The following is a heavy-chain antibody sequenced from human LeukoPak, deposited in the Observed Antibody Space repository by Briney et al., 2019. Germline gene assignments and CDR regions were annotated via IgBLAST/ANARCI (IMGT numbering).Heavy chain of an antibody. D-gene: IGHD1-1*01. Sequence: GGALKISLKASGYMFTTYWIGWVRQMLGKGLEWMGFIYTGDSGTRYSPSFQGQVTISADKSITTAFLQWSSLKASDTAMYHCARLLLATGPDYWGQGTLVTVSS. CDR2: IYTGDSGT. CDR1: GYMFTTYW. V-gene: IGHV5-51*01. J-gene: IGHJ4*02. CDR3: ARLLLATGPDY.